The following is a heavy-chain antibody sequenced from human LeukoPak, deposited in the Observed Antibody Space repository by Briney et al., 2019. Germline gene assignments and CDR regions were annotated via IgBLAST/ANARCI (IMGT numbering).Heavy chain of an antibody. CDR1: GGSISSYY. D-gene: IGHD2-15*01. CDR2: IYYSGST. CDR3: ARVPKYRVAIGDPLIPIKAAKNYYFDY. Sequence: SETLSLTCTVSGGSISSYYWSWIRQPPGKGLEWIGYIYYSGSTNYNPSLRSRVTISVDTSKNQFSLKLSSVTAADTAVYYCARVPKYRVAIGDPLIPIKAAKNYYFDYWGQGTLVTVSS. V-gene: IGHV4-59*01. J-gene: IGHJ4*02.